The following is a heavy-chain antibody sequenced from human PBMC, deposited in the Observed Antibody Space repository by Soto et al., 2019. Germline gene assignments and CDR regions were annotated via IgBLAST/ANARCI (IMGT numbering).Heavy chain of an antibody. D-gene: IGHD5-18*01. CDR2: IEGDGTSI. CDR3: ARGVRGYYAFDV. J-gene: IGHJ3*01. CDR1: GFTFSNYW. V-gene: IGHV3-74*01. Sequence: EVQLVESGGGLVQSGGSVRLSCAASGFTFSNYWMHWVRHVPGQGLVWVSRIEGDGTSIDLAGSVKGRFTISRDNAKNTLYLQMDSLRDDDTSVYYCARGVRGYYAFDVWGQGTMVTVSS.